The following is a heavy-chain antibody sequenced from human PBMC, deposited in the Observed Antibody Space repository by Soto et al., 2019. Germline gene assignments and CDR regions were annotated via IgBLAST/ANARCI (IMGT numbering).Heavy chain of an antibody. CDR1: GVSISSSHW. D-gene: IGHD3-22*01. V-gene: IGHV4-4*02. Sequence: QVHLQESGPGLVKPSGTLSLTCAVSGVSISSSHWWSWVRQPPGKGLDWIGEMHHSGSTNYNPSLKSRVIISVDKSKNQFSLELNSVTAADTATYYCARDVGHFYDDTPAGHFDFWVQGALVTVSS. CDR2: MHHSGST. CDR3: ARDVGHFYDDTPAGHFDF. J-gene: IGHJ4*02.